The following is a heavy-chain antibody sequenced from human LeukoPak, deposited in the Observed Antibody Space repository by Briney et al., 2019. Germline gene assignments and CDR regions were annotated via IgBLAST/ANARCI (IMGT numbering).Heavy chain of an antibody. Sequence: ASVKVSCKTSGYTFSNYGISWVRQAPGQGLEWMGWITAYNGNRLYAQRFQGRITLTTDTSTSTSYLELRSLEYDDTAIYYCARDNDKVVDHWGQGTLVTVSS. V-gene: IGHV1-18*01. J-gene: IGHJ4*01. CDR2: ITAYNGNR. CDR3: ARDNDKVVDH. CDR1: GYTFSNYG. D-gene: IGHD1-1*01.